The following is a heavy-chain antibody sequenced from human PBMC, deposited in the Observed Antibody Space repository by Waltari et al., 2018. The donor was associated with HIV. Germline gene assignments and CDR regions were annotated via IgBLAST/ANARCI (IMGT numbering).Heavy chain of an antibody. V-gene: IGHV3-23*01. CDR3: AKDLSSISMIVPRSYFDY. D-gene: IGHD3-22*01. CDR1: GFTFSSYA. J-gene: IGHJ4*02. Sequence: EVQLLESGGGLVQPGGSLRLSCAASGFTFSSYAMSWVRQAPGKGLEWVSAIRNSGGSTYYADSVKGRFTISRDNSKNTLYLQMNSLRDEGTAVYYCAKDLSSISMIVPRSYFDYWGQGTLVTVSS. CDR2: IRNSGGST.